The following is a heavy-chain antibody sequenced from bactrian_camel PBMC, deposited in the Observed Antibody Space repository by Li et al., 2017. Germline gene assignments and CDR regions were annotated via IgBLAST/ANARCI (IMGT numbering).Heavy chain of an antibody. D-gene: IGHD5*01. J-gene: IGHJ4*01. V-gene: IGHV3S53*01. CDR3: AAEFPRRVHGVVRCGNEYAY. CDR1: DYRYSRYC. CDR2: IDNVGST. Sequence: HVQLVESGGGLVQPGGSLRLSCAAPDYRYSRYCMGWFRQAPGKEREGVAGIDNVGSTTYADYVKGRFTISQDNAKNTLYLQMHSLKPEDTAMYYCAAEFPRRVHGVVRCGNEYAYWGQGTQVTVS.